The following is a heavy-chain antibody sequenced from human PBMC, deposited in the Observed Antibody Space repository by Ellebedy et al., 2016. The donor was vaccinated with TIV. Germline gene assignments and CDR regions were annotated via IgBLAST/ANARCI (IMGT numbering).Heavy chain of an antibody. D-gene: IGHD4-17*01. CDR1: GINFSSYG. Sequence: GESLKISXAASGINFSSYGMHWVRQAPGKGLGWGAGIWYDGSNKYYADSVKGRFTISRDNSKNTLYLQMNSLRAEDTAVYYCARDGGVGDYGDYDAFDIWGQGTMVTVSS. CDR3: ARDGGVGDYGDYDAFDI. V-gene: IGHV3-33*01. J-gene: IGHJ3*02. CDR2: IWYDGSNK.